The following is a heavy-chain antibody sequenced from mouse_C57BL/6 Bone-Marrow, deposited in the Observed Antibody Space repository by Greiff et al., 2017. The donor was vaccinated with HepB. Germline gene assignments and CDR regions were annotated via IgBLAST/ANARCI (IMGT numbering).Heavy chain of an antibody. CDR1: GYAFSSYW. D-gene: IGHD4-1*01. CDR2: IYPGDGDT. J-gene: IGHJ4*01. CDR3: ARWGTGTRAMDY. V-gene: IGHV1-80*01. Sequence: QVQLQQSGAELVKPGASVKISCKASGYAFSSYWMNWVKQRPGKGLEWIGQIYPGDGDTNYNGKFKGKATLTADKSSSTAYMQLSSLTSEDSAVYFCARWGTGTRAMDYWGQGTSVTVSS.